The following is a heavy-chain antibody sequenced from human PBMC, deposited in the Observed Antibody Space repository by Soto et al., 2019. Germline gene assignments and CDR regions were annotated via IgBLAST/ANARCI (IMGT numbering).Heavy chain of an antibody. J-gene: IGHJ4*02. CDR1: GGTFSSYA. Sequence: QVQLVQSGAEEKKPGSSVKVSCKASGGTFSSYAISWVRQAPGQGLEWMGGIIPIFGTANYAQKYQGRVTITADHSTSTAYMELSSQRSEDTAVYYCASPPSGIAAAGALDYWGQGTLVTVSS. D-gene: IGHD6-13*01. CDR2: IIPIFGTA. V-gene: IGHV1-69*01. CDR3: ASPPSGIAAAGALDY.